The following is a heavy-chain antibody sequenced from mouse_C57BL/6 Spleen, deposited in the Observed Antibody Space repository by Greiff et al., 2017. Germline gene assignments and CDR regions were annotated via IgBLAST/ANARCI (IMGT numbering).Heavy chain of an antibody. CDR3: ASRAYYYGSSSLDY. Sequence: VHLVESGAELMKPGASVKLSCKATGYTFTGYWIEWVKQRPGHGLEWIGEILPGSGSTNYNEKFKGKATFTADTSSNPAYMQLSSLTTEDSAIYYCASRAYYYGSSSLDYWGQGTTLTVSS. J-gene: IGHJ2*01. D-gene: IGHD1-1*01. CDR1: GYTFTGYW. CDR2: ILPGSGST. V-gene: IGHV1-9*01.